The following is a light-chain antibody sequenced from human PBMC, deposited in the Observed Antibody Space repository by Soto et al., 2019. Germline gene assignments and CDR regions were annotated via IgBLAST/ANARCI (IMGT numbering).Light chain of an antibody. J-gene: IGKJ1*01. CDR3: QQYDNLPPKWT. CDR2: DAS. CDR1: QDIATY. Sequence: VTITCQASQDIATYLNWYQQKPGKAPNLLIYDASNLETGVPSCLSGGGSGTHFTLTIGNLQPEDIATYYCQQYDNLPPKWTFGQGTTV. V-gene: IGKV1-33*01.